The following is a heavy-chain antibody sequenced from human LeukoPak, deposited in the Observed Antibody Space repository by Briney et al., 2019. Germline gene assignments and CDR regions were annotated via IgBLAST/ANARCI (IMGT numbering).Heavy chain of an antibody. CDR3: AKDRPGKLGQ. CDR2: ISYDGTKI. J-gene: IGHJ4*01. CDR1: GFTLTDYG. V-gene: IGHV3-30*18. Sequence: GRSLRLSCAASGFTLTDYGMHWVRQAPGKVLEWVAVISYDGTKISYADSVKGRFTISRDKSRNTLYLQMNSLRTEDTAVFYCAKDRPGKLGQWGHGTLVTVSS. D-gene: IGHD3-10*01.